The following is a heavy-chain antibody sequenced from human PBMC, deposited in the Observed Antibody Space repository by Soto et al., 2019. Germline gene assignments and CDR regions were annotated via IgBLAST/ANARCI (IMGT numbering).Heavy chain of an antibody. D-gene: IGHD2-2*01. J-gene: IGHJ5*02. CDR1: GYTFTSYS. V-gene: IGHV1-18*01. Sequence: QVQLVQSGAEVKKPGASVKVSCKTSGYTFTSYSISWVRQAPGQGLEWMGWINVYNGNKKYAQNLQGRFTMTTDTSTSTAYMELRSLRSDETAVYYCARELAVGWFDPWGQGTLVTVSS. CDR2: INVYNGNK. CDR3: ARELAVGWFDP.